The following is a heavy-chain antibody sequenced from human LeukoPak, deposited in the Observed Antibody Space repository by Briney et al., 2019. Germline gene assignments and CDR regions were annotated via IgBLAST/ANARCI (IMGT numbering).Heavy chain of an antibody. Sequence: GGSLRLSCVASAFTFSSFGMHWVRQAPGKGLEWVALIWYDGSNQSYADSVKGRFTISRDNAKNSLYLQMNSLRAEDTAVYYCARVSLLDDGGLGDYWGQGTLVTVSS. D-gene: IGHD4-23*01. CDR2: IWYDGSNQ. CDR1: AFTFSSFG. V-gene: IGHV3-33*01. CDR3: ARVSLLDDGGLGDY. J-gene: IGHJ4*02.